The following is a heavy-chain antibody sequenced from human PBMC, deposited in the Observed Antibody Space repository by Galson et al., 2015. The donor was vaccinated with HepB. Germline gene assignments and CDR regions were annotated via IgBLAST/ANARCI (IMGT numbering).Heavy chain of an antibody. D-gene: IGHD3-16*01. CDR3: AAHVTVFGVTGFDY. CDR1: GYTLTELS. J-gene: IGHJ4*02. V-gene: IGHV1-24*01. Sequence: SVKVSCKVSGYTLTELSVHWVRQAPGKGLEWMGGFNPEDGETVYAQKFQDRLTMSEDRSTDSAYMELTSLTSEDTALYSCAAHVTVFGVTGFDYWGQGTLVTVSS. CDR2: FNPEDGET.